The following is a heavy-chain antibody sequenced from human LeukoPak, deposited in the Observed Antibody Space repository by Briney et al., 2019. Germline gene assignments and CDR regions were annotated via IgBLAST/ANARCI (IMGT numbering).Heavy chain of an antibody. CDR2: ISPYNGNT. CDR1: GYTFTSYG. CDR3: AREESIGRYQFLHEY. Sequence: ASVKVSCKASGYTFTSYGISWVRQAPGQGLEWMGWISPYNGNTKYLQKFQGRVTMTTDTSTSTASMEVRSLRPDDTAVYYCAREESIGRYQFLHEYWGQGTLVTVSS. V-gene: IGHV1-18*01. D-gene: IGHD1-26*01. J-gene: IGHJ4*02.